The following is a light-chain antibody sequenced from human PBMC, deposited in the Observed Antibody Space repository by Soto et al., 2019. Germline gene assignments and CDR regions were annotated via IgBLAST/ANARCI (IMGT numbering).Light chain of an antibody. CDR2: QDS. V-gene: IGLV3-1*01. CDR1: KLGDKY. Sequence: SYELTQPPSVAVSPGQTASITCSGDKLGDKYACWYQQKPGQSPVPVIYQDSTRPSGIPERFSGSNSGNTATLTISGTQAMDEADYYCQAWDSSTVVFGGGTKVTVL. J-gene: IGLJ2*01. CDR3: QAWDSSTVV.